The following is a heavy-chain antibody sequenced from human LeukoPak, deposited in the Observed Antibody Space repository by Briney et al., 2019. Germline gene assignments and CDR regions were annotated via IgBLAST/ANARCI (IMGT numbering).Heavy chain of an antibody. J-gene: IGHJ4*02. CDR3: ARTMKCTNGVCYTYNFDY. CDR1: GGSFSGYY. D-gene: IGHD2-8*01. V-gene: IGHV4-34*01. CDR2: INHSGST. Sequence: PSETLSLTCAVYGGSFSGYYWSWIRQPPGKGLEWMGEINHSGSTNYNPSLKSRVTIPVDTSKNQFSLKLSSVTAADTAVYYCARTMKCTNGVCYTYNFDYWGQGTLVTVSS.